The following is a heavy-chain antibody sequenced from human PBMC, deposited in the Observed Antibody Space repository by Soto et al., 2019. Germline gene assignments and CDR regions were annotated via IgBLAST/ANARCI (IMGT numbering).Heavy chain of an antibody. V-gene: IGHV1-8*02. J-gene: IGHJ6*03. CDR3: ARGADFWSGYYYYYYYYYMDV. Sequence: ASVKVSCKASGYTFTSYGISWVRQAPGQGLEWMGWMNPNSGNTGYAQKFQGRVTMTRNTSISTAYMELSSLRSEDTAVYYCARGADFWSGYYYYYYYYYMDVWGKGTTVTVSS. CDR1: GYTFTSYG. CDR2: MNPNSGNT. D-gene: IGHD3-3*01.